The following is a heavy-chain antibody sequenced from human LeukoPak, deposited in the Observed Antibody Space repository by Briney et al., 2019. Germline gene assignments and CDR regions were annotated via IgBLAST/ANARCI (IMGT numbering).Heavy chain of an antibody. CDR1: GFIXSSSA. CDR2: IVVGSGNT. Sequence: SVKVSCKASGFIXSSSAVQWVRQARGQRLEWIGWIVVGSGNTNYAQNFQERVTITRDMSTSTAYMELSSLRSEDTAVYYCVADCYGDCIDWGQGTLVTVSS. CDR3: VADCYGDCID. D-gene: IGHD4-17*01. V-gene: IGHV1-58*01. J-gene: IGHJ4*02.